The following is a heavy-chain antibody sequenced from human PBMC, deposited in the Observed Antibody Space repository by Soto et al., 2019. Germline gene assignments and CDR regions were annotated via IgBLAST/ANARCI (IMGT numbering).Heavy chain of an antibody. CDR1: GFTFSSYS. D-gene: IGHD5-18*01. Sequence: EVQLVESGGGLVQPGGSLRLSCAASGFTFSSYSMQWVGQAPGKGLEWVSYITSSSSLIYYADSVKGRFTISRDNAQNSLSLQMNSLRDEVTAVYYCARLYSYGRSDSWGQGTLVIVSS. CDR3: ARLYSYGRSDS. CDR2: ITSSSSLI. J-gene: IGHJ4*02. V-gene: IGHV3-48*02.